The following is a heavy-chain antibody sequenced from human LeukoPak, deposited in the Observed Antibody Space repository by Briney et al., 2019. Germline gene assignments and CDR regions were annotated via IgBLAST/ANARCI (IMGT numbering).Heavy chain of an antibody. CDR1: GFTVSSNY. CDR2: IYSGGST. Sequence: GGSLRLSCAASGFTVSSNYMSWVRQAPGKGLEWVSVIYSGGSTYYADSVKGRFTISRENSKNTLYLQMNSLRAEDTAVYYCASSEGPNHYYYYYGMDVWGQGTTVTVSS. CDR3: ASSEGPNHYYYYYGMDV. D-gene: IGHD3-10*01. J-gene: IGHJ6*02. V-gene: IGHV3-53*01.